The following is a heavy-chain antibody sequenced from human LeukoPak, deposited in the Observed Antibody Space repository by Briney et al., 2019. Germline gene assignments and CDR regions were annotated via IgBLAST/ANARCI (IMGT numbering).Heavy chain of an antibody. Sequence: GGSPRLSCAASGFTFTTYAMSWVRQAPGKGLEWVSAIRGSGVSTYYADSVKGRFTISRDNSKNTLYLQMSSLRAEDTAVYYCAKDRVGTTRALDYWGQGTLVTVSS. V-gene: IGHV3-23*01. J-gene: IGHJ4*02. CDR1: GFTFTTYA. D-gene: IGHD1-26*01. CDR2: IRGSGVST. CDR3: AKDRVGTTRALDY.